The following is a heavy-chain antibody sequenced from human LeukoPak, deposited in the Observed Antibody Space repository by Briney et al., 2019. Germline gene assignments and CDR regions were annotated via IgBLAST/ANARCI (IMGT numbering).Heavy chain of an antibody. V-gene: IGHV3-21*01. J-gene: IGHJ3*01. Sequence: GGSLRLSCAASGFTFSSFTMHWVRQIPGERPEWVSSISGDTTYIYYTDSIKGRFTISRDNTNTSLFLQMNSLRAEDTATYFCARRGTDASFSFFDVWGQGTMVTVSS. D-gene: IGHD1-1*01. CDR2: ISGDTTYI. CDR3: ARRGTDASFSFFDV. CDR1: GFTFSSFT.